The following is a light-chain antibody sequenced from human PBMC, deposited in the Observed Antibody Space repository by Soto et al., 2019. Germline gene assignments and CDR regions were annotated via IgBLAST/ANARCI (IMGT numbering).Light chain of an antibody. CDR3: QSYDSSLSVI. CDR2: GNS. J-gene: IGLJ2*01. V-gene: IGLV1-40*01. Sequence: QSVLTQPPSVSGAPGQRVTISCTGSSSNIGAGYDVHWYQQLPGTAPKLLIYGNSNRPSGVPDRLSGSKSGTSASLAITGLQAEDEADYYCQSYDSSLSVIFGGGTKLTGL. CDR1: SSNIGAGYD.